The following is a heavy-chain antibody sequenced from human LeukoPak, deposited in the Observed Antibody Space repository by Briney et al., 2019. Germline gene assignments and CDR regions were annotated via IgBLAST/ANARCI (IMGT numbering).Heavy chain of an antibody. CDR1: GYTFNSYW. D-gene: IGHD2-21*01. CDR2: IYPGDSDA. Sequence: GESLKISCKGSGYTFNSYWIAWVRQMPGKGLEWMGIIYPGDSDARYSPSFQGQVTISADKSISTAYLQWSSLKASDTAMYYCARQHKPASRADYWGQGTLVTVSS. J-gene: IGHJ4*02. CDR3: ARQHKPASRADY. V-gene: IGHV5-51*01.